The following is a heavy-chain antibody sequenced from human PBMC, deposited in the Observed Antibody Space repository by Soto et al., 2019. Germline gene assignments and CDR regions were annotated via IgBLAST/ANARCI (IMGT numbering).Heavy chain of an antibody. J-gene: IGHJ4*02. V-gene: IGHV3-23*01. D-gene: IGHD1-1*01. Sequence: PGGSLRLSCTASGFPFGNYAMYWVRQAPGKGLEWVSGISGGGDGTNYADSVKGRFTVSRDNSRNTMYLQMNSLRAEDTAVYYCAKEPRLQLAYGGQGTLVTVSS. CDR2: ISGGGDGT. CDR3: AKEPRLQLAY. CDR1: GFPFGNYA.